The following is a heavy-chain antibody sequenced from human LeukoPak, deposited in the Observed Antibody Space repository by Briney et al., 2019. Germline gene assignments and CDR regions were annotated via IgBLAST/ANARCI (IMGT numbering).Heavy chain of an antibody. CDR1: GFTFSSHW. J-gene: IGHJ4*02. D-gene: IGHD6-13*01. Sequence: PGGSLRLSCAASGFTFSSHWMHWVRQVPGKGLVWVSRINKDGRTTNYADSVKGRFTISRDNAKNTLYLQMNSLRAEDTAVYYCARDEGSSSFGGQGTLVTVSS. V-gene: IGHV3-74*01. CDR3: ARDEGSSSF. CDR2: INKDGRTT.